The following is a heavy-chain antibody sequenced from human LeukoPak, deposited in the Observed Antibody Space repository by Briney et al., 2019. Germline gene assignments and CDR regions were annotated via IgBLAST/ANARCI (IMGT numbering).Heavy chain of an antibody. CDR1: GGTFSSYA. Sequence: SVKVSCKASGGTFSSYAISWVRQAPGQGLEWMGGIIPIFGTANYAQKFQGRVTITADESTSTAYMELSSLRSEDTAVYYCARYRRYYYDSSGYYDNWFDPWGQGTPVTVSS. CDR3: ARYRRYYYDSSGYYDNWFDP. CDR2: IIPIFGTA. D-gene: IGHD3-22*01. V-gene: IGHV1-69*01. J-gene: IGHJ5*02.